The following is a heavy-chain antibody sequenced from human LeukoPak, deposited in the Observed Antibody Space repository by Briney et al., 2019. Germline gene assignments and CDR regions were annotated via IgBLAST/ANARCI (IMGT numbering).Heavy chain of an antibody. CDR2: IYHSGST. D-gene: IGHD2-15*01. V-gene: IGHV4-38-2*01. CDR1: GYSISSGYY. CDR3: ASLVAAAKLIIDY. Sequence: SETLSLTCAVSGYSISSGYYWGWIRQPPGKGLEWIGSIYHSGSTYYNPSLKSRVTISVDTSKNQFSLKLSSVTAAGTAVYYCASLVAAAKLIIDYWGQGTLVTVSS. J-gene: IGHJ4*02.